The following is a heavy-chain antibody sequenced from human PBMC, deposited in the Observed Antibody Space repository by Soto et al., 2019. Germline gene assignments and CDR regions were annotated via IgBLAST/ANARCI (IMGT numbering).Heavy chain of an antibody. CDR1: GFTFSNAW. CDR2: IKSKPDGGRT. CDR3: TRAVGAIAY. D-gene: IGHD1-26*01. Sequence: GGSLRLSCAASGFTFSNAWMSWVRQAPGKGLEWVGRIKSKPDGGRTDYAAPVKGRFTISRDDSKNTLYLQMNSLKTEDTAVYYCTRAVGAIAYWGQGTLVTVSS. V-gene: IGHV3-15*01. J-gene: IGHJ4*02.